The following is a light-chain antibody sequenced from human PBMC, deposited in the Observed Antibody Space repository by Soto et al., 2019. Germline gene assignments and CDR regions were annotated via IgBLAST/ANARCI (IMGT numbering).Light chain of an antibody. CDR2: DVT. J-gene: IGLJ3*02. CDR1: SGDVGGYNY. V-gene: IGLV2-11*01. CDR3: CSYGGYFWV. Sequence: QSALTQPRSVSGSPGQSVPISSTGTSGDVGGYNYVSWFQHHPGKVPKLMIYDVTKRPSGVPDRFSASKSGNTASLTISGLQAEDEADYYCCSYGGYFWVFGGGTKLTVL.